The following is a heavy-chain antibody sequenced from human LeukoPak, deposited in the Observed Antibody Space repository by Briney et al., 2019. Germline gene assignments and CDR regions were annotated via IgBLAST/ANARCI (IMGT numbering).Heavy chain of an antibody. Sequence: AGGSLRLSCAASGFTFSSSSMNWVRQAPGKGLGWVSSISGTSSYIYYADSVKGRFTISRDNAKNSLYLQMNSLRAEDTAVYYCAELGITMIGGVWGKRTTVTISS. J-gene: IGHJ6*04. D-gene: IGHD3-10*02. V-gene: IGHV3-21*01. CDR2: ISGTSSYI. CDR1: GFTFSSSS. CDR3: AELGITMIGGV.